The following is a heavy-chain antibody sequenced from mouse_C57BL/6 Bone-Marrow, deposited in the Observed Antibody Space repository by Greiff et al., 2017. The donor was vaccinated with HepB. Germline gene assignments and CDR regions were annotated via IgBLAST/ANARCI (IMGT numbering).Heavy chain of an antibody. CDR1: GFNIKNTY. V-gene: IGHV14-3*01. Sequence: VQLQQSVAELVRPGASVKLSCTASGFNIKNTYMHWVKQRPEQGLEWIGRLDPANGNTKYAPKFQGKATITADTSSNTAYLQRSSLTSEDTAIYYCARQLRLRRYYFDYWGQGTTLTVSS. CDR2: LDPANGNT. CDR3: ARQLRLRRYYFDY. J-gene: IGHJ2*01. D-gene: IGHD2-4*01.